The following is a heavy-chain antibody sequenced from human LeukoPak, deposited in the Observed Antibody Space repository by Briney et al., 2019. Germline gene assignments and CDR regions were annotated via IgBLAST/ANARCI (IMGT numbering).Heavy chain of an antibody. J-gene: IGHJ4*02. CDR3: AKDQYSGSSYYFDY. V-gene: IGHV3-23*01. Sequence: PGGSLRLSCAASGFTFSSYAMSWVRQAPGKGLEWVAAISGSGGSTYYADSVKGRFTISRDNSKNTLYLQMNSLRAEDTAVYYCAKDQYSGSSYYFDYWGQGTLGTVSS. CDR1: GFTFSSYA. CDR2: ISGSGGST. D-gene: IGHD1-26*01.